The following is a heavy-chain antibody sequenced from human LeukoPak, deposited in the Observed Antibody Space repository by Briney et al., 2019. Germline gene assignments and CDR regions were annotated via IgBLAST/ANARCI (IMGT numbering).Heavy chain of an antibody. V-gene: IGHV4-34*01. J-gene: IGHJ6*02. CDR1: GGSFSGYY. Sequence: SETLSLTCAVYGGSFSGYYWSWIRQPPGKGLEWIGEINHSGSTNYNPSLKSRVTISVDTSKDQFSLKLSSVTAADTAVYYCARGILSGSYHRSYYGMDVWGQGTTVTVSS. CDR2: INHSGST. CDR3: ARGILSGSYHRSYYGMDV. D-gene: IGHD1-26*01.